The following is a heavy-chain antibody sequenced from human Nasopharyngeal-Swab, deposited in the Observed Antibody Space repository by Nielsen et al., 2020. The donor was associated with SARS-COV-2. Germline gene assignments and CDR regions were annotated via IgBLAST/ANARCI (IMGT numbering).Heavy chain of an antibody. J-gene: IGHJ3*02. CDR1: GYRFTSYW. Sequence: GGSLRLSCQGSGYRFTSYWISWVRQMPGKGLEWMGKIDPSDSYTNYSPSFQGHVTISTDKSISTAYLQWSSLEASDTAVYYCARHQLSSSAFENWGQGTMVTVSS. V-gene: IGHV5-10-1*01. CDR3: ARHQLSSSAFEN. CDR2: IDPSDSYT. D-gene: IGHD6-13*01.